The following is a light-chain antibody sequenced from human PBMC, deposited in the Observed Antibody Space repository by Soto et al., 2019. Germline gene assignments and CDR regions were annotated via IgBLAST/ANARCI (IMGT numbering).Light chain of an antibody. CDR1: QDISKS. Sequence: DIQMTQSPYSVSSSVGARVSITCRASQDISKSLAWYQQKPGRAPRLLIYDASTLPSGVPSRFSGSGSGTDFTLTISSLQPEDFATYYCQRSNTCPLAFGQGTRLDIK. J-gene: IGKJ5*01. V-gene: IGKV1-12*01. CDR2: DAS. CDR3: QRSNTCPLA.